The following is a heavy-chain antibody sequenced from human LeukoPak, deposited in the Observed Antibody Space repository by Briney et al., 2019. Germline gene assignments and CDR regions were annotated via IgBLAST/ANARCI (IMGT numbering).Heavy chain of an antibody. Sequence: GGSLRLSCAASGFTFSSYSMNWVRQAPGKGLEWVSSISSSSSYIYYADSVKGRFTISRDNAKNSLYLQMNSLRAEDTAVYYCSRGEWLQFQFDYWGQGTLVTVSS. V-gene: IGHV3-21*01. J-gene: IGHJ4*02. CDR2: ISSSSSYI. CDR1: GFTFSSYS. D-gene: IGHD5-24*01. CDR3: SRGEWLQFQFDY.